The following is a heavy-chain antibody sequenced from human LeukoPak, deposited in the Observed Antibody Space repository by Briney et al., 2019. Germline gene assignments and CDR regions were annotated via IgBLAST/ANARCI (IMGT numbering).Heavy chain of an antibody. CDR2: ISAYNGNT. V-gene: IGHV1-18*01. J-gene: IGHJ6*02. D-gene: IGHD6-13*01. CDR1: GYTFTSYV. CDR3: ARSGLAAAPGAYYYGMDV. Sequence: GASVTVSCKASGYTFTSYVISWVRQAPGQGLEWMGWISAYNGNTNNAQKLQGRVTMTTDTSTSTAYMELRSLRSDDTAVYYCARSGLAAAPGAYYYGMDVWGQGTTVTVSS.